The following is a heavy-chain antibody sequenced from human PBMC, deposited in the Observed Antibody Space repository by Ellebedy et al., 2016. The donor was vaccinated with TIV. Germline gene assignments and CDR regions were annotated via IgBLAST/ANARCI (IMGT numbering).Heavy chain of an antibody. J-gene: IGHJ4*02. Sequence: MPSETLSLTCTVSGVSISGYYWSWVRQPPGKGLEWIGYIHYTGTTNYNPSLKSRVTISLDTSKNQFSLNLNSVTAADPAVYYCTKTRGWLQPDFHYWGQGSLVTVSS. D-gene: IGHD5-24*01. CDR3: TKTRGWLQPDFHY. CDR2: IHYTGTT. V-gene: IGHV4-59*01. CDR1: GVSISGYY.